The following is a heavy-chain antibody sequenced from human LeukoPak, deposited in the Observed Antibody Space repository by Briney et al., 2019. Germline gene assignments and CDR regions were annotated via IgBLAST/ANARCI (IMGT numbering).Heavy chain of an antibody. CDR1: GGSFSGYY. D-gene: IGHD3-10*01. V-gene: IGHV4-34*01. J-gene: IGHJ5*02. CDR2: LYYTGST. Sequence: PSETLSLTCAVYGGSFSGYYWSWIRQPPGRGLEWIGRLYYTGSTYYNPSLKSRVSISVDTSKNQFSLQLSSVTASDTAVYYCARHWFGEDGWFDPWGQGTLVTVSS. CDR3: ARHWFGEDGWFDP.